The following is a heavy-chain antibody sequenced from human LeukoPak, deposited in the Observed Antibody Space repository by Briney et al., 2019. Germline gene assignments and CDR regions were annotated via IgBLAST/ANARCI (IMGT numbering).Heavy chain of an antibody. J-gene: IGHJ4*02. D-gene: IGHD6-13*01. CDR3: ARSSLPRGAAAGLYYFDY. CDR2: ISAYNGNT. Sequence: ASVKVSCKASGYTFTSYGISWVRQAPGQGLEWMGWISAYNGNTNYAQKLQGRVTMTTDTSTSTAYMELRSLRSDDTAVYYCARSSLPRGAAAGLYYFDYWGQGTLVTVSS. CDR1: GYTFTSYG. V-gene: IGHV1-18*01.